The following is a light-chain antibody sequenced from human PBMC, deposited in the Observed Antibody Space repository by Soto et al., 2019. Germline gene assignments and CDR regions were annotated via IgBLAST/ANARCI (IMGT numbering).Light chain of an antibody. CDR1: QSISRS. Sequence: FQMTQSPSCLSASVGDRVKLSCLATQSISRSLNWYQQKPGKAPELLIYAASSLQSGVPSRFSGSGSGTDFTLTISSLQPEDSATYYCQQSYSALVAFGQGTKVDI. CDR2: AAS. V-gene: IGKV1-39*01. J-gene: IGKJ1*01. CDR3: QQSYSALVA.